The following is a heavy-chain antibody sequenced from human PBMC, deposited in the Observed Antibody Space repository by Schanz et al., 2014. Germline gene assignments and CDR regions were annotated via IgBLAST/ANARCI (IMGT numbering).Heavy chain of an antibody. V-gene: IGHV3-53*01. Sequence: EVQLVESGGGLIQPGGSLRLSCAASGFTVSSNSMSWVRQAPGKGLEWVAVIYSGGSTFYTDSVKGRFTISRDNSKNTLYLQMNSLIAEDTAVYYCAKCIGWYGRCEGDRWGQGTMVTVSS. J-gene: IGHJ3*01. D-gene: IGHD6-19*01. CDR2: IYSGGST. CDR1: GFTVSSNS. CDR3: AKCIGWYGRCEGDR.